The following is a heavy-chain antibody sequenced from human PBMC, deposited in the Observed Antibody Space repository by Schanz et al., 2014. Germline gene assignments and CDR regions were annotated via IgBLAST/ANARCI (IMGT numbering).Heavy chain of an antibody. CDR2: FDPKKGEA. D-gene: IGHD2-2*01. CDR1: GYSLNELS. J-gene: IGHJ6*02. V-gene: IGHV1-24*01. Sequence: QVQLVQSGAEVKKPGASVKVSCKVSGYSLNELSMHWVRQAPGRGLEWMGGFDPKKGEAIYAQKFQGRVTMTEDTATGTAYVELSRLTSEDTGVYYCATETSRTWFYNGVDVWGQGTTVTVSS. CDR3: ATETSRTWFYNGVDV.